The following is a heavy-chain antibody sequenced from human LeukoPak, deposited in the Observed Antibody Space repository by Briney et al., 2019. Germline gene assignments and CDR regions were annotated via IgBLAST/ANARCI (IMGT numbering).Heavy chain of an antibody. D-gene: IGHD6-13*01. CDR2: IDPSDSYT. Sequence: GESLEISCKGSGYSFTSYWISWVCQVPGKGLEWMGRIDPSDSYTNYSPSFQGHVTISADKSITTAYLQWSSLKASDTAMYYCARHIVAAGTGLLGGIDYWGQGTLVTVSS. J-gene: IGHJ4*02. CDR1: GYSFTSYW. CDR3: ARHIVAAGTGLLGGIDY. V-gene: IGHV5-10-1*01.